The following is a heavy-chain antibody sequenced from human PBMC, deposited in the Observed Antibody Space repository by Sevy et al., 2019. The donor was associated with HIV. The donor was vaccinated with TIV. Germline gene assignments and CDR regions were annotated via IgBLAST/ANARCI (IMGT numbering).Heavy chain of an antibody. CDR3: ARGAAADLYNWFDP. CDR1: GGSFSGYY. D-gene: IGHD6-13*01. Sequence: SETLSLTCAVYGGSFSGYYWSWISQPPGKGLEWIGEINHSGSTNYNPSLKSRVTISVDTSKNQFSLKLSSVTAADTAVYYCARGAAADLYNWFDPWGQGTLVTVSS. CDR2: INHSGST. J-gene: IGHJ5*02. V-gene: IGHV4-34*01.